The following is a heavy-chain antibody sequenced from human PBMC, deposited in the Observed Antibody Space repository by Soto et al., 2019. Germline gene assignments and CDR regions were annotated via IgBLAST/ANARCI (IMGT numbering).Heavy chain of an antibody. Sequence: RRRSCAASGFTFSTHSMHWVRHIPGKGLEWVSSISTISTYIDYADSVKGRFTISRDNAKNSLLLQMNSLRADDTAVYFCATSIVKPGNHYFDTGGQGALVTVSS. CDR3: ATSIVKPGNHYFDT. CDR1: GFTFSTHS. J-gene: IGHJ4*02. D-gene: IGHD3-16*02. V-gene: IGHV3-21*01. CDR2: ISTISTYI.